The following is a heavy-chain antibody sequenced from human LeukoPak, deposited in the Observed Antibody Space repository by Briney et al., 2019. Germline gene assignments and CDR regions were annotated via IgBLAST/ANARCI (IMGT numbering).Heavy chain of an antibody. D-gene: IGHD3-3*01. J-gene: IGHJ1*01. V-gene: IGHV3-20*04. CDR2: INWNGGST. Sequence: GGSLRLSCAASGFTFDDYGMSWVRQAPGKGLEWVSGINWNGGSTGYADSVKGRFTISRDNAKNSLYLQMNSLRAEDTALYYCARDAPSSYYDFWSGYYAEYFQHWGQGTLVTVSS. CDR3: ARDAPSSYYDFWSGYYAEYFQH. CDR1: GFTFDDYG.